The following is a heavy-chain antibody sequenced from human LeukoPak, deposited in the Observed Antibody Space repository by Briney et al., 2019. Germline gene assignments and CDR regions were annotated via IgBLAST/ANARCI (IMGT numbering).Heavy chain of an antibody. Sequence: PSETLSLTCSLSHGAISTFFWNWIRQPAGKPLEWIGRVYATGTANYNPSLQSRATISVDTSKNQFSLKLSSVTAADTAVYYCARDAVITMIVVVGNWFDPWGQGTLVTVSS. D-gene: IGHD3-22*01. CDR2: VYATGTA. CDR1: HGAISTFF. V-gene: IGHV4-4*07. J-gene: IGHJ5*02. CDR3: ARDAVITMIVVVGNWFDP.